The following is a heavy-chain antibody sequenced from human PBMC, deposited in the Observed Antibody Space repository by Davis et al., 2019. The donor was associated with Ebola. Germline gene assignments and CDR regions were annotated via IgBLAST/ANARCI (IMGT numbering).Heavy chain of an antibody. J-gene: IGHJ5*02. CDR1: GFTFSTYS. Sequence: LGGSLRLSCAASGFTFSTYSMSWVRQAPGKGLEWVSSISSDSDYIYYADSAKGRFTISRDNAKNTLYLQMNSLRDEDTAVYYCAGTGYSYGGNWFDPWGQGTLVTVSS. CDR3: AGTGYSYGGNWFDP. CDR2: ISSDSDYI. D-gene: IGHD5-18*01. V-gene: IGHV3-21*01.